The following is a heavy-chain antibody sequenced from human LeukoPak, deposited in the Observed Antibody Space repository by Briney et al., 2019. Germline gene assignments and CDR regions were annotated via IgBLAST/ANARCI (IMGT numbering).Heavy chain of an antibody. CDR1: GFTFSSYW. Sequence: GGSLRLSCAASGFTFSSYWMSWVRQAPGKGLEWVANIKQDGSEKYYVDSVKGRFTISRDNAKNSLYLQMNSLRAEDTAVYYCARDVVTMVRGVIISWFDPWGQGTLVTVSS. CDR3: ARDVVTMVRGVIISWFDP. CDR2: IKQDGSEK. V-gene: IGHV3-7*01. J-gene: IGHJ5*02. D-gene: IGHD3-10*01.